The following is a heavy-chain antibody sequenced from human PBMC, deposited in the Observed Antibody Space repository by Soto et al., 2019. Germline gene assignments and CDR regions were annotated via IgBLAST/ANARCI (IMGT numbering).Heavy chain of an antibody. D-gene: IGHD7-27*01. CDR2: IYYSGST. V-gene: IGHV4-59*01. CDR3: ARVPGLGMLGDY. J-gene: IGHJ4*02. CDR1: GGSISSYY. Sequence: SETLSLTCTVSGGSISSYYWSWIRQPPGKGLEWIGYIYYSGSTNYNPSLKSRVTISVDTSKNQFSLKLSSVTAADTAVYYCARVPGLGMLGDYWGQGTLVTVSS.